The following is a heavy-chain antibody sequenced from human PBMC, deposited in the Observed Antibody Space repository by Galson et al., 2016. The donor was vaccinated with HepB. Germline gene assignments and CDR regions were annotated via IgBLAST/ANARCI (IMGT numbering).Heavy chain of an antibody. Sequence: SETLSLTCAVSGGSISTTHWWTWVRQIPGKGLEWIGEIYRTGRTNYNPSLQSRVTMSLDKSKNQFSLTLNSVTAADTAIYFCATQTNDFWHGYYFDSWGQGTLVTVS. D-gene: IGHD3-3*01. CDR1: GGSISTTHW. V-gene: IGHV4-4*02. CDR3: ATQTNDFWHGYYFDS. CDR2: IYRTGRT. J-gene: IGHJ4*02.